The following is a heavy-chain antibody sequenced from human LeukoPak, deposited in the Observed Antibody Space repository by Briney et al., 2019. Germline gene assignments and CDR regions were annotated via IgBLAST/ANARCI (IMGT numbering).Heavy chain of an antibody. Sequence: GGSLRLSRAASGFTVSSNYMSWVRQAPGKGLEWVSVIYSGGSTYYADSVKGRFTISRDNSKNTLYLQMNSLRAEDTAVYYCARDCCRGTQVGWYYYGMDVWGQGTTVTVSS. CDR3: ARDCCRGTQVGWYYYGMDV. CDR2: IYSGGST. J-gene: IGHJ6*02. CDR1: GFTVSSNY. V-gene: IGHV3-66*02. D-gene: IGHD2-21*01.